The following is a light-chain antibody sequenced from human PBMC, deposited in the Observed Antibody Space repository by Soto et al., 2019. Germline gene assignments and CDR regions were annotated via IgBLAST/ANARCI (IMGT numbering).Light chain of an antibody. CDR3: CSYSGTYTAVV. CDR2: DVT. V-gene: IGLV2-11*01. J-gene: IGLJ2*01. Sequence: QSALTQPRSVSGSPGQSVTISCTGISNNYVSWYQQHPGKVPKVIVYDVTLRPSGVSDRFSGSRSGNTASLAISGLRAEDEDDYYCCSYSGTYTAVVFGGGTKLTVL. CDR1: SNNY.